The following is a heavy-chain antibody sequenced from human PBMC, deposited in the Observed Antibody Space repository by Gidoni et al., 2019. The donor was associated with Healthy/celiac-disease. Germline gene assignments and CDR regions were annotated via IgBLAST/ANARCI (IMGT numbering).Heavy chain of an antibody. D-gene: IGHD3-16*01. CDR1: GYSISSGYY. V-gene: IGHV4-38-2*02. J-gene: IGHJ4*02. CDR3: ASGAKGDYFDY. CDR2: IDHSGST. Sequence: QVQLQESGPGLVKPSENLSLTCTVSGYSISSGYYWGWIRQPPGKGLEWIGSIDHSGSTYYNPSLKSRVTISVDTSKNQFSLKLSSVTAADTAVYYCASGAKGDYFDYWGQGTLVTVSS.